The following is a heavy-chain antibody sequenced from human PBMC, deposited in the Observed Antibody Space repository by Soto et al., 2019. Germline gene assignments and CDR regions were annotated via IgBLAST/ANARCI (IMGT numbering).Heavy chain of an antibody. D-gene: IGHD3-16*02. CDR2: ISYDGSNK. V-gene: IGHV3-30-3*01. Sequence: SLILTCAASGVTFGSCAMHWVRQAPGKGLEWVAVISYDGSNKYYADSVKGRFTISRDNSKNTLYLQMNSLRAEDTAVYYCAREPVRYYYYGMDVWGQGTTVTVSS. CDR3: AREPVRYYYYGMDV. J-gene: IGHJ6*02. CDR1: GVTFGSCA.